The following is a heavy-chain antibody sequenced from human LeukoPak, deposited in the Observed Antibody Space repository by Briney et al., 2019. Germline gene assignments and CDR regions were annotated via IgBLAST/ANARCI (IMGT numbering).Heavy chain of an antibody. J-gene: IGHJ4*02. D-gene: IGHD2-21*01. CDR3: VTRIAVVD. CDR1: GFTFSNYP. V-gene: IGHV3-64D*09. Sequence: GGSLRLSCSASGFTFSNYPMHWVRQAPGKGLEFVSSIGTDGGNTYYADSVKGRFTISRDNSKNTLHLQMSSLRAEDTAVYYCVTRIAVVDWGQGTLVTVSS. CDR2: IGTDGGNT.